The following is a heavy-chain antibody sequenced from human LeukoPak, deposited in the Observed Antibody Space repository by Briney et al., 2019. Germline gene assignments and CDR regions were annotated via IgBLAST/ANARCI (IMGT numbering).Heavy chain of an antibody. V-gene: IGHV3-30*18. D-gene: IGHD4-17*01. CDR3: AKIGSVTTFGY. CDR1: GFTFSSYG. J-gene: IGHJ4*02. CDR2: ISYDGGNK. Sequence: GGSLRLSCAASGFTFSSYGMHWVRQAPGKGLEWVAVISYDGGNKYYADSVKGRFTISRDNSKNTLYLQMNSLRAEDTAVYYCAKIGSVTTFGYWGQGTLVTVSS.